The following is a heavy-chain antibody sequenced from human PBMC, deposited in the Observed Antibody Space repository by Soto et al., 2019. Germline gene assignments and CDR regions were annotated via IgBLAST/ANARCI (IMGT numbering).Heavy chain of an antibody. Sequence: QVQLQESGPGLVKPSQTLSLTCTVSGGSISSGGYYLSWIRQHPGKGLEWIGYISYSGNTYYNPSLKSRIIISVDTSKNQFALKLSSVTAADTAVYYCASFYVPYSSSERADYWGQGTLVTVSS. CDR3: ASFYVPYSSSERADY. CDR2: ISYSGNT. V-gene: IGHV4-31*03. D-gene: IGHD6-6*01. CDR1: GGSISSGGYY. J-gene: IGHJ4*02.